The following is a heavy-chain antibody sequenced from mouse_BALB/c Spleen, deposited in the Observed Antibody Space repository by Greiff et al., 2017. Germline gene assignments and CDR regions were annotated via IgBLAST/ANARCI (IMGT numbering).Heavy chain of an antibody. CDR2: ISNLAYSI. CDR3: ARESGRYAMDY. J-gene: IGHJ4*01. Sequence: EVKLVASGGGLVQPGGSRKLSCAASGFTFSDYGMSWVRQAPGKGPEWVAFISNLAYSIYYADTVTGRFTISRENAKNTLYLEMSSLRSEDTAMYCWARESGRYAMDYWGQGTSVTVSS. V-gene: IGHV5-15*02. CDR1: GFTFSDYG. D-gene: IGHD4-1*01.